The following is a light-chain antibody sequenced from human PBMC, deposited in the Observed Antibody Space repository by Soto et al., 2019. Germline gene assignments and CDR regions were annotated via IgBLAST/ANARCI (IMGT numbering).Light chain of an antibody. Sequence: QSVLTQPPSASGTPGQRVTISCSGSSSNIGSNSVYWYQQFPGTAPKLLIYRNNQRPSGVPDRFSGYKSGTSASLAISGLGSEDEADYYCAAWDGSLSGRVFGGGTKLTVL. J-gene: IGLJ3*02. CDR1: SSNIGSNS. V-gene: IGLV1-47*01. CDR2: RNN. CDR3: AAWDGSLSGRV.